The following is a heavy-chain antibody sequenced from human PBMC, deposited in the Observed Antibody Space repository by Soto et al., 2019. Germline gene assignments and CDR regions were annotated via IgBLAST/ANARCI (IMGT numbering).Heavy chain of an antibody. CDR2: ISAYTDTT. D-gene: IGHD2-2*01. CDR3: ARVIPGVEAWFDP. J-gene: IGHJ5*02. V-gene: IGHV1-18*01. CDR1: GYTFTNFG. Sequence: QVQLVQSGAEVKKPGASVKVSCRASGYTFTNFGVTWVRRAPGQGLEWMGWISAYTDTTNYAQKFKGRVTMTIDTSTSTAYMDLRSLTSDDTAVYYCARVIPGVEAWFDPWGQGTLVTVSS.